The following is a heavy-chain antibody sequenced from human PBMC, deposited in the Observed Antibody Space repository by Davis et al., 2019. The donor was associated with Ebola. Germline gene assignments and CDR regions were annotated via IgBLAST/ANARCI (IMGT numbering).Heavy chain of an antibody. J-gene: IGHJ5*02. Sequence: ASVKVSCKASGYLFSSSGISWVRQAPGQGLEWMGWISAYNGNTNYAQKLQGRVTMTTDTSTSTAYMELRSLRSDDTAVYYSARSITMIVGGWFDPWGQGTLVTVSS. D-gene: IGHD3-22*01. V-gene: IGHV1-18*01. CDR3: ARSITMIVGGWFDP. CDR2: ISAYNGNT. CDR1: GYLFSSSG.